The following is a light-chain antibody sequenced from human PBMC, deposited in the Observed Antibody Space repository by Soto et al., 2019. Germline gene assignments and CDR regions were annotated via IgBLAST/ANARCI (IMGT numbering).Light chain of an antibody. CDR3: QQLNSFPIP. Sequence: IRLTQSPSSLSASVGDRVTISCRASQGIASFLAWYQQKPGKAPKLLIYGASTLQSGVPSRFSGSGSGTDFTLTISSLQPEDFATYYCQQLNSFPIPFGPGTKVDIK. J-gene: IGKJ3*01. CDR2: GAS. V-gene: IGKV1-9*01. CDR1: QGIASF.